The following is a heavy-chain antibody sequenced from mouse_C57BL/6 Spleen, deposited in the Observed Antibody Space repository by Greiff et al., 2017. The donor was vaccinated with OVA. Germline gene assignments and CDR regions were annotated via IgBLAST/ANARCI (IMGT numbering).Heavy chain of an antibody. V-gene: IGHV2-5*01. D-gene: IGHD1-1*01. J-gene: IGHJ4*01. Sequence: QVQLQQSGPGLVQPSQSLSITCTVSGFSLTSYGVHWVRQSPGKGLEWLGVIWRGGSTDYNAAFMSRLSITKDNSKSQVSFKMNSLQADDTAIYYCAKSDYYGSSYDAMDYWGQGTSVTVSS. CDR1: GFSLTSYG. CDR2: IWRGGST. CDR3: AKSDYYGSSYDAMDY.